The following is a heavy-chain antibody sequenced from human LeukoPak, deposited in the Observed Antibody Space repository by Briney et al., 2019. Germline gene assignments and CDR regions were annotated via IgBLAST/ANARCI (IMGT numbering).Heavy chain of an antibody. V-gene: IGHV3-30-3*01. D-gene: IGHD2-2*01. J-gene: IGHJ4*02. CDR3: AKAVRPRDCSSTSCYRYFDY. Sequence: PGGSLRLSCAASGFTFSSYAMHWVRQAPGKGLEWVAVISYDGSNKYYADSVKGRFTISRDNSKNTLYLQMNSLRAEDTAVYYCAKAVRPRDCSSTSCYRYFDYWGQGTLVTVSS. CDR1: GFTFSSYA. CDR2: ISYDGSNK.